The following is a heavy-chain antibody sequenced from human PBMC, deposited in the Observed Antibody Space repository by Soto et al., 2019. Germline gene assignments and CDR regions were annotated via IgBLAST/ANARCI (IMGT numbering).Heavy chain of an antibody. CDR2: IYYSGST. CDR3: ASPRRNDYYDSSGPFDY. D-gene: IGHD3-22*01. V-gene: IGHV4-39*01. J-gene: IGHJ4*02. Sequence: SETLSLTCTVSGGSISSSSYYWGWIRQPPGKGLEWIGSIYYSGSTYYNPSLKSRVTISVDTSKNQFPLKLSSVTAADTAVYYCASPRRNDYYDSSGPFDYWGQGTLVTVSS. CDR1: GGSISSSSYY.